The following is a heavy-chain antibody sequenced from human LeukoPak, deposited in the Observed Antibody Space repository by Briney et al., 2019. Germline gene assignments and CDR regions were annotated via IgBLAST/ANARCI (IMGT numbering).Heavy chain of an antibody. J-gene: IGHJ4*02. CDR2: IIPIFGTA. Sequence: AASVKVSCTASGGTFSSYAISWVRQAPGQGLEWMGGIIPIFGTANYAQKFQGRVTITADESTSTAYMELSSLRSEDTAVYYCARDKGSGWYPVVYWGQGTLVTVSS. CDR3: ARDKGSGWYPVVY. D-gene: IGHD6-19*01. V-gene: IGHV1-69*13. CDR1: GGTFSSYA.